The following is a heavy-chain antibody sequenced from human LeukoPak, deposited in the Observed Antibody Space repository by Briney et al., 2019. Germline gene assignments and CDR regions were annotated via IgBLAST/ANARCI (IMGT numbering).Heavy chain of an antibody. Sequence: SETLSLTCTVSGGSISSGSYYWDWIRQPAGKGLEWIGRIYTSGSTNYNPSLKSRVTISVDTSKNQFSLKLSSVTAADTAVYYCAREVYGSGSYYPDYWGQGTLVTVSS. CDR2: IYTSGST. CDR1: GGSISSGSYY. D-gene: IGHD3-10*01. J-gene: IGHJ4*02. CDR3: AREVYGSGSYYPDY. V-gene: IGHV4-61*02.